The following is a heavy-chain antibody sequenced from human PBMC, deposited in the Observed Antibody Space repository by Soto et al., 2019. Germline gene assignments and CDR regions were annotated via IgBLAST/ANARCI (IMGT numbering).Heavy chain of an antibody. CDR2: NSGSGGRP. J-gene: IGHJ6*02. Sequence: GGSLRLSCAASAFTFSSYAMIWVLQAPGKRPEWVSANSGSGGRPSYPYSAEGRFTITRDNSKNTLSLQMNSLRADDTAVYYCAVIPGYSSGWSKRPVDYYYGMDDWGQGTTVTASS. V-gene: IGHV3-23*01. CDR3: AVIPGYSSGWSKRPVDYYYGMDD. CDR1: AFTFSSYA. D-gene: IGHD6-19*01.